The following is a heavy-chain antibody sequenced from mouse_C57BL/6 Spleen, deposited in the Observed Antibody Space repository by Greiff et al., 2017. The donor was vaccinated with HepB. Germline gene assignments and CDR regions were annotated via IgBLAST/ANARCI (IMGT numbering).Heavy chain of an antibody. Sequence: VQLKESGAELVRPGASVKLSCTASGFNIKDDYMHWVKQRPEQGLEWIGWIDPENGDTEYASKFQGKATITADTSSNTAYLQLSSLTSEDTAVYYCTTNDYGSLNWGQGTLVTVSA. J-gene: IGHJ3*01. V-gene: IGHV14-4*01. CDR1: GFNIKDDY. D-gene: IGHD1-1*01. CDR3: TTNDYGSLN. CDR2: IDPENGDT.